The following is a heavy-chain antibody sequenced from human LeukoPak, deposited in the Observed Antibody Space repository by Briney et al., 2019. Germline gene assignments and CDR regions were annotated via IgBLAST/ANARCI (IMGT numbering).Heavy chain of an antibody. Sequence: PGGSLTLSCEASGFTLSSYEINWLRQAPGKGLEWVSYISSSGKNIHYEHSTKGRFTLSREHAKKPVYLQMNILRPEQKAVYYLATTSIAAAGPGCFDYWGQGTLVTVSS. V-gene: IGHV3-48*03. CDR1: GFTLSSYE. D-gene: IGHD6-13*01. J-gene: IGHJ4*02. CDR3: ATTSIAAAGPGCFDY. CDR2: ISSSGKNI.